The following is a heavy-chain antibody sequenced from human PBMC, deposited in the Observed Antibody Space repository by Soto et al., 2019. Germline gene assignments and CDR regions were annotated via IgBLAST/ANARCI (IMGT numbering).Heavy chain of an antibody. D-gene: IGHD2-2*01. J-gene: IGHJ6*02. CDR2: ISWDGGST. Sequence: PGGSLRLSCAASGFTFDDYTMHWVRQAPGKGLEWVSLISWDGGSTYYADSVKGRFTISRDNSKNSLYLQMNSLRTEDTALYYCAKQVVPAAPEGIYYYGMDVWAQGTTVTVS. CDR3: AKQVVPAAPEGIYYYGMDV. CDR1: GFTFDDYT. V-gene: IGHV3-43*01.